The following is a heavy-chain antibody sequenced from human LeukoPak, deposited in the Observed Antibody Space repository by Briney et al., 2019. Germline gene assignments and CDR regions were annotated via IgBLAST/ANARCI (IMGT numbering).Heavy chain of an antibody. J-gene: IGHJ4*02. D-gene: IGHD5-12*01. V-gene: IGHV4-59*01. CDR2: ISDTGTA. CDR1: GGSISSYY. CDR3: ARGARLRLFDY. Sequence: SETLSLTCTVSGGSISSYYWSWIRQPPGKGLEWIAYISDTGTANYNPSLKSRVTISVDSSKNQFSLKVRSVTAADTAVYNCARGARLRLFDYWGQGTLLTVSS.